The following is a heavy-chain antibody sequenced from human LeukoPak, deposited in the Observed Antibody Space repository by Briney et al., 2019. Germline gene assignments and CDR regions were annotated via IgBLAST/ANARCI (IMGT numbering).Heavy chain of an antibody. J-gene: IGHJ6*03. CDR3: AKSAYCSGGSCYPDYYYMDV. CDR2: IRYDGSNK. Sequence: GGSLRLSCAASGFTFSSYGMHWVRQAPGKGLEWVAFIRYDGSNKYYADSVKGRFTISRDNSKNTLYLQMNSLRAEDTAVYYCAKSAYCSGGSCYPDYYYMDVWGKGTTVTISS. V-gene: IGHV3-30*02. CDR1: GFTFSSYG. D-gene: IGHD2-15*01.